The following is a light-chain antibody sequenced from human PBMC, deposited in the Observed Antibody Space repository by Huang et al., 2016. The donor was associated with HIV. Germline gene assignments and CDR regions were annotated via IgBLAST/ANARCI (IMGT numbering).Light chain of an antibody. CDR3: QQHSNWPL. CDR1: QSVSSY. J-gene: IGKJ2*01. CDR2: DTS. Sequence: ELVLTQSPATLSLSPGQRATLSCRASQSVSSYLAWYQQKPGQAPRLIIYDTSKRATGVPARFSGSGSGTDFTLTIIRLEPEDFAVYYCQQHSNWPLLGQGTKLEI. V-gene: IGKV3-11*01.